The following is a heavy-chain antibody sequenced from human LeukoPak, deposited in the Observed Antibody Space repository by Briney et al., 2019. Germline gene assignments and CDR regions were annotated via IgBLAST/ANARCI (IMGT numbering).Heavy chain of an antibody. V-gene: IGHV1-18*04. CDR3: ARDPSQRPMVRGDNWFDP. J-gene: IGHJ5*02. D-gene: IGHD3-10*01. Sequence: ASVKVPCKASGYTFTGYYMHWVRQAPGQGLEWMGWISAYNGNTNYAQKLQGRVTMTTDTSTSTAYMELRSLRSDDTAVYYCARDPSQRPMVRGDNWFDPWGQGTLVTVSS. CDR2: ISAYNGNT. CDR1: GYTFTGYY.